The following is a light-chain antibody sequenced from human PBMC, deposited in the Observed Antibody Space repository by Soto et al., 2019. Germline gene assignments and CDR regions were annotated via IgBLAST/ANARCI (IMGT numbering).Light chain of an antibody. CDR2: AAS. Sequence: MPLTQSPSSLSASFGETVTITSRASQDIRNELGWYQQKPGTAPKFLIYAASSLHSGVPSRFSGSGSGTDFTLTISGLQPEDFATYYCLQERGYPRTFGQGTKVDIK. J-gene: IGKJ1*01. V-gene: IGKV1-6*02. CDR3: LQERGYPRT. CDR1: QDIRNE.